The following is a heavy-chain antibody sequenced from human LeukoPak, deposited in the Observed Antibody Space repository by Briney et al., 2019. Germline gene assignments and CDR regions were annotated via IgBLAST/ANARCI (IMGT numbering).Heavy chain of an antibody. D-gene: IGHD1-1*01. Sequence: ISYDGSNKYYADSVKGRFTISRDNSKNTLYLQMNSLRAEDTAVYYCARALHWYSDYYFDYWGQGTLVTVSS. CDR3: ARALHWYSDYYFDY. V-gene: IGHV3-30-3*01. J-gene: IGHJ4*02. CDR2: ISYDGSNK.